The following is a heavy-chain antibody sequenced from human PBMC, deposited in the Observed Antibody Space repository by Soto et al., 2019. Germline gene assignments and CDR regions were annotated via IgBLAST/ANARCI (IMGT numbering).Heavy chain of an antibody. CDR1: GFTFSSHA. CDR3: ARAGLDTAMANYYYGMDV. Sequence: PGGSLRLSCTASGFTFSSHAMTWVRQAPGKGLEWVSGLSDSGISIYYADSVKGRFTISRDNSKNTLYLQMNSLRAEDTAVYYCARAGLDTAMANYYYGMDVWGQGTTVTVSS. D-gene: IGHD5-18*01. CDR2: LSDSGISI. J-gene: IGHJ6*02. V-gene: IGHV3-23*01.